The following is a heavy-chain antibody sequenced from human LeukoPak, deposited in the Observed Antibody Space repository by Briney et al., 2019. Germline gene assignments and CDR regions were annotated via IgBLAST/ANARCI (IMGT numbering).Heavy chain of an antibody. D-gene: IGHD2-2*01. CDR3: ERDPPRYCSSTSCSSGFRFDP. CDR2: INAGNGNT. V-gene: IGHV1-3*01. CDR1: GYTFTSYA. J-gene: IGHJ5*02. Sequence: GASVKVSCKASGYTFTSYAMHWVRQAPGQRLEWMGWINAGNGNTKYSQKFQVRVTITRDTSASTAYMELSSLRSEDTAVYYCERDPPRYCSSTSCSSGFRFDPWGQGTLVTVSS.